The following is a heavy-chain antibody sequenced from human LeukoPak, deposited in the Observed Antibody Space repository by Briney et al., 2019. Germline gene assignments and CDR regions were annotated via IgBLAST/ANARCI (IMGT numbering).Heavy chain of an antibody. CDR2: ISGSGGST. D-gene: IGHD6-19*01. V-gene: IGHV3-23*01. CDR3: AKASSKVAGTAIGY. J-gene: IGHJ4*02. CDR1: EFTFSSYA. Sequence: GSLRLSCAASEFTFSSYAMSWVRQAPGKGLEWVSAISGSGGSTYYADSVKGRFTISRDNSKNTLYLQMNSLRAEDTAVYYCAKASSKVAGTAIGYWGQGTLVTVSS.